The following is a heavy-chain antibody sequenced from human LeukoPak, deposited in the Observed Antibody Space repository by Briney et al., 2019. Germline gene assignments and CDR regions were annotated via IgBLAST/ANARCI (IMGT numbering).Heavy chain of an antibody. J-gene: IGHJ4*02. D-gene: IGHD2-2*01. CDR3: ARVSYQLLWYFDY. V-gene: IGHV1-18*01. CDR2: ISAYNGNT. Sequence: GWISAYNGNTNYAQRLQGRVTMTTDTSTSTAYMELRSLRSDDTAVYYCARVSYQLLWYFDYWGQGTLVTVSS.